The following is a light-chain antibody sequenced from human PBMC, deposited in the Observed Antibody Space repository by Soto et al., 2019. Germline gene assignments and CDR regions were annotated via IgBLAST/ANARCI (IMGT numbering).Light chain of an antibody. CDR3: QQYGSSPLYT. Sequence: EIVLTQSPGTLSLSPGERATLSCRARQSVSSSYLAWYQQKPGQAPRLLIYGASSRATGIPDRFSGSGSGTDFTLTISRLEPEDFEVYYCQQYGSSPLYTFGQGTKLEIK. V-gene: IGKV3-20*01. CDR1: QSVSSSY. CDR2: GAS. J-gene: IGKJ2*01.